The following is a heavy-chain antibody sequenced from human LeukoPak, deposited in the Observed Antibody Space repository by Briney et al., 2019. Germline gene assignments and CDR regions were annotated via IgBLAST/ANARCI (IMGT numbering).Heavy chain of an antibody. CDR2: INPKSGDT. D-gene: IGHD5-18*01. V-gene: IGHV1-2*02. J-gene: IGHJ6*03. CDR3: AGDTAMVRYYYYYYYMDV. Sequence: VASVKVSCKASGYTFTGYYLHWVRQAPGQGLEWMGWINPKSGDTNYAQRFQGRVTMTRDTSISTTYMELSRLRSDDTAVYYCAGDTAMVRYYYYYYYMDVWGKGTTVTISS. CDR1: GYTFTGYY.